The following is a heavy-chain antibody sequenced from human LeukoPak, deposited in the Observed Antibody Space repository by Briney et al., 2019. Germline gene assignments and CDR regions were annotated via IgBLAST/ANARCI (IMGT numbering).Heavy chain of an antibody. D-gene: IGHD6-19*01. CDR2: IRYDGSNK. CDR1: GFTFSSYG. V-gene: IGHV3-30*02. Sequence: GGSLRLSCAASGFTFSSYGMHWVRQAPGKGLEWVAFIRYDGSNKYYADSVKGRFTISRDNSKNTLYLQMNSLRAEDTAVYYCAKERIAVAGKVGRYFDYWGQGTLVTVSS. J-gene: IGHJ4*02. CDR3: AKERIAVAGKVGRYFDY.